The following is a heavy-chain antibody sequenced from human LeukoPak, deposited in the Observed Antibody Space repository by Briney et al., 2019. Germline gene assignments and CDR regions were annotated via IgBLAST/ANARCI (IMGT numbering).Heavy chain of an antibody. D-gene: IGHD3-10*01. CDR3: ARVSRGYNWFDP. V-gene: IGHV1-2*06. CDR2: INPNSGGT. CDR1: GYTFTSYY. J-gene: IGHJ5*02. Sequence: ASVKVSCKASGYTFTSYYMHWVRQAPGQGLEWMGRINPNSGGTNYAQKFQGRVTMTRDTSISTAYMELSRLRSDDTAVYYCARVSRGYNWFDPWGQGTLVTVSS.